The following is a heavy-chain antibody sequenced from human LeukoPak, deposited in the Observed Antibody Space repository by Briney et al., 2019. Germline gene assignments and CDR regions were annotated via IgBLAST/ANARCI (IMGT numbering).Heavy chain of an antibody. CDR1: GYSISSGYY. CDR3: ARGPNHYYDSSGYYY. V-gene: IGHV4-38-2*02. J-gene: IGHJ4*02. Sequence: SETLSLTCTVSGYSISSGYYWGWIRQPPGKGLEWIGSIYHSGSTYYNPSLKSRVTISVDTSKNQFSLKLSSVTAADTAVYYCARGPNHYYDSSGYYYWGQGTLVTVSS. D-gene: IGHD3-22*01. CDR2: IYHSGST.